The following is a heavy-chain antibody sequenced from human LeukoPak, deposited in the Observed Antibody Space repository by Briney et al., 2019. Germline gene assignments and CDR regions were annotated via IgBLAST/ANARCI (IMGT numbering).Heavy chain of an antibody. D-gene: IGHD3-22*01. Sequence: PSETQSLTCTVSGGSISSYYWSWIRQPPGKGLEWIGYIYYSGSTNYNPSLKSRVTISVDTSKNQFSLKLSSVTAADTAVYYCARAPYYYDSSGYRNYYYYYGMDVWGQGTTVTVSS. CDR2: IYYSGST. J-gene: IGHJ6*02. CDR3: ARAPYYYDSSGYRNYYYYYGMDV. CDR1: GGSISSYY. V-gene: IGHV4-59*01.